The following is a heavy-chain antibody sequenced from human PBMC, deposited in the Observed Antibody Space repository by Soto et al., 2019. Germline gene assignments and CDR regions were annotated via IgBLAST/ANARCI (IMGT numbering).Heavy chain of an antibody. J-gene: IGHJ4*02. CDR1: GFTFSSYA. CDR2: ISGSGGST. Sequence: EVQLLESGGGLVQPGGSLRLSCAASGFTFSSYAMSWVRQAPGKGLEWVSAISGSGGSTYYADSVKGRFTISRDNSKNTLYLQMNSLRAGDTAVYYCAKDPRTTVTILNYFDYWGQGTLVTVSS. D-gene: IGHD4-17*01. CDR3: AKDPRTTVTILNYFDY. V-gene: IGHV3-23*01.